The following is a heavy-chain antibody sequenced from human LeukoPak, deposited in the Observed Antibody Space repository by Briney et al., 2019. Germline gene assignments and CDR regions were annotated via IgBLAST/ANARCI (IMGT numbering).Heavy chain of an antibody. V-gene: IGHV4-39*07. Sequence: PSETLSLTCTVSGGSININTYYWGWIRQPPGKGLEWIGTIYYSGRTYYNPSLKSRVTISVDTSKNQFSLRLSSVTAADTAVYYCARLKSHRDRLADPWGQGTLVTVSS. CDR2: IYYSGRT. J-gene: IGHJ5*02. CDR3: ARLKSHRDRLADP. D-gene: IGHD3-9*01. CDR1: GGSININTYY.